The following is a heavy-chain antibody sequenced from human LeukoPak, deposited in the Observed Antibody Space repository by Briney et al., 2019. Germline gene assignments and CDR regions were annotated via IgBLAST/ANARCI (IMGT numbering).Heavy chain of an antibody. Sequence: GGCLRLSCAASGFTFSTYWMAWVRQAPGKGLEWVANIKGDESARHQADSVKGRFTISRDNAQNSVYLQMSTLRGEDTAVYYCARDVGGSLDYWGQGTLVTVSS. CDR1: GFTFSTYW. J-gene: IGHJ4*02. CDR3: ARDVGGSLDY. V-gene: IGHV3-7*01. CDR2: IKGDESAR. D-gene: IGHD1-26*01.